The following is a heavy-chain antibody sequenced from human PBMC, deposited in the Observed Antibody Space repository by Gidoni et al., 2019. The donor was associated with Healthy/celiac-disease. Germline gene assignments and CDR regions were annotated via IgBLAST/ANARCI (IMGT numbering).Heavy chain of an antibody. CDR3: ARGCPITSSRSGRGWFDP. J-gene: IGHJ5*02. D-gene: IGHD2-15*01. V-gene: IGHV1-8*02. CDR1: GYTFPSSD. CDR2: MNPNSSNT. Sequence: QVQLVPSAAALTNPGASVKVCCTASGYTFPSSDINWARQATGQGLEWMGWMNPNSSNTGYAQKFQGRGTMTRNTYISTAYMELSSLRSEDTAVYYCARGCPITSSRSGRGWFDPWGQGTLVTVSS.